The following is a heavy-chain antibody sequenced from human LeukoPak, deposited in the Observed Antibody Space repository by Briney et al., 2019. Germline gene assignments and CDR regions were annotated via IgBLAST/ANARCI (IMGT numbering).Heavy chain of an antibody. Sequence: GGSLRLSCAASGFTFSSYAMSWVRQAPGKGLEWVSAISGSGGSTYYADSVKGRFTISRDNSKNTLYLQMNSLRAEDTAVYYCAKQVYGSGSYYIHFDYWGQGTLVTVSS. D-gene: IGHD3-10*01. CDR3: AKQVYGSGSYYIHFDY. J-gene: IGHJ4*02. V-gene: IGHV3-23*01. CDR2: ISGSGGST. CDR1: GFTFSSYA.